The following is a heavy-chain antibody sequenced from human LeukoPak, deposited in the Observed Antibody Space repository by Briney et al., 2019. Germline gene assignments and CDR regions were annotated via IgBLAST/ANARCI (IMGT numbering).Heavy chain of an antibody. D-gene: IGHD3-16*01. CDR2: IGSAGINS. CDR1: GFSFSNYG. CDR3: ATSRGYIDN. J-gene: IGHJ4*02. V-gene: IGHV3-23*05. Sequence: RGSLRLSCAASGFSFSNYGMTWVRQAPGKGLEWVSAIGSAGINSYYADSVRGRFTISRDNSKDMLYLQMSSLTVEDTAEYFCATSRGYIDNWGQGALVIVSS.